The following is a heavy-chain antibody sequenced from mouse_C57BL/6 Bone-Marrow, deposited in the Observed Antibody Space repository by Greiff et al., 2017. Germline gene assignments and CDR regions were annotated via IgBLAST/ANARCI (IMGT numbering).Heavy chain of an antibody. Sequence: EVQLQESGAELVRPGASVKLSCTASGFTIKDDYMHWVKQRPEQGLEWIGWIDPENGDTEYASKFQGKATITADTSSTTAYLQLSSLTSEDTAVYDSTTVYYDGSSPYYFDSWGQGPTLTVSS. D-gene: IGHD1-1*01. CDR1: GFTIKDDY. CDR3: TTVYYDGSSPYYFDS. J-gene: IGHJ2*01. V-gene: IGHV14-4*01. CDR2: IDPENGDT.